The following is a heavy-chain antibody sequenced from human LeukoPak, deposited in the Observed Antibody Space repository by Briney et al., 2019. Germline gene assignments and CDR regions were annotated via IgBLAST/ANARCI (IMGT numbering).Heavy chain of an antibody. D-gene: IGHD3-22*01. CDR3: ARSPGYYDSSGSFDY. CDR1: GYSISSGYY. CDR2: IYYSGST. V-gene: IGHV4-61*01. Sequence: SETLSLTCTVSGYSISSGYYWGWIRQPPGKGLEWIGYIYYSGSTNYNPSLKSRVTISVDTSKNQFSLKLSSVTAADTAVYYCARSPGYYDSSGSFDYWGQGTLVTVSS. J-gene: IGHJ4*02.